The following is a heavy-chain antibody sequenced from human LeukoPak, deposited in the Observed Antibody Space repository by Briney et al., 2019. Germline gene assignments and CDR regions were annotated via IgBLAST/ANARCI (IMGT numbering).Heavy chain of an antibody. J-gene: IGHJ4*02. CDR3: ARDRWYYDSSGYFDY. V-gene: IGHV4-61*01. CDR1: GGSVSSGSYY. Sequence: SETLSLTCTVSGGSVSSGSYYWSWIRQPPGKGLEWIGYIYYSGGTNYNPSLKSRVTISVDTSKNQFSLKLSSVTAADTAVYYCARDRWYYDSSGYFDYWGQGTLVTVSS. D-gene: IGHD3-22*01. CDR2: IYYSGGT.